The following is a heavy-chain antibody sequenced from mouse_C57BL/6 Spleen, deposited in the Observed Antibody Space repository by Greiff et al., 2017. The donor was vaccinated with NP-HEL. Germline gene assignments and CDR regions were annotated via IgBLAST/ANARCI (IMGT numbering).Heavy chain of an antibody. J-gene: IGHJ2*01. CDR3: ARQGYYGSSDY. Sequence: DVMLVESGGDLVKPGGSLKLSCAASGFTFSSYGMSWVRQTPDKRLEWVATISSGGSYTYYPDSVKGRFTISRDNAKNTLYLQMSSLKSEDTAMYYCARQGYYGSSDYWGQGTTLTVSS. CDR1: GFTFSSYG. D-gene: IGHD1-1*01. CDR2: ISSGGSYT. V-gene: IGHV5-6*02.